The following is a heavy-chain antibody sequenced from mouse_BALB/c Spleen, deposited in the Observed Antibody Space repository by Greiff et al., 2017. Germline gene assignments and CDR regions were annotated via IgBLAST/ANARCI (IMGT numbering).Heavy chain of an antibody. CDR1: GFTFTDYY. Sequence: EVHLVESGGGLVQPGGSLRLSCATSGFTFTDYYMSWVRQPPGKALEWLGFIRNKANGYTTEYSASVKGRFTISRDNSQSILYLQMNTLRAEDSATYYCARDQYRYDVGYAMDYWGQGTSVTVSS. D-gene: IGHD2-14*01. J-gene: IGHJ4*01. CDR3: ARDQYRYDVGYAMDY. CDR2: IRNKANGYTT. V-gene: IGHV7-3*02.